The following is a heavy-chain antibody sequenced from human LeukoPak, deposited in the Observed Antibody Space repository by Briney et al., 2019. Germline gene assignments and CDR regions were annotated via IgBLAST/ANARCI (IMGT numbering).Heavy chain of an antibody. CDR3: ARARYSSSWYKLEYFDY. V-gene: IGHV1-2*02. Sequence: GASVKVSCKASGYTFTGYYMHWVRQAPGQGLEWMGWINPNSGGTNYAQKFQGRVTMTRDTSISTAYMELSRLRSDDTAVYYCARARYSSSWYKLEYFDYWGQGTLVTVSS. CDR1: GYTFTGYY. D-gene: IGHD6-13*01. CDR2: INPNSGGT. J-gene: IGHJ4*02.